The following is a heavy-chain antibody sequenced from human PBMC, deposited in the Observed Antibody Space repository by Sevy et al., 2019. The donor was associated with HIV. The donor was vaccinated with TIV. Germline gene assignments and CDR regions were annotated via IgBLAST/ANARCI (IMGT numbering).Heavy chain of an antibody. D-gene: IGHD3-22*01. CDR3: ARDFTMILTGVDAFDI. J-gene: IGHJ3*02. V-gene: IGHV3-11*01. CDR2: ISSSGSTI. Sequence: GGSVRLSCAASGFTFSDYYMSWIRQAPGKGLEWVSYISSSGSTIYYADSVKGRFTISRDNAKNSLYLQMNSLRAEDTAVYYCARDFTMILTGVDAFDIWGQGTMVTVSS. CDR1: GFTFSDYY.